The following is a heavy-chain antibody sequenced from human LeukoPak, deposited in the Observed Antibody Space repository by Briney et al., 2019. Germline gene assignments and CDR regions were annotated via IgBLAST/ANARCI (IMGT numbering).Heavy chain of an antibody. CDR1: GYTFTSYY. CDR2: INPGGGST. CDR3: ARDREWGPEDYYGG. V-gene: IGHV1-46*01. J-gene: IGHJ4*02. Sequence: GASVKVSWKASGYTFTSYYIHWVRQAPGQGLEWMGIINPGGGSTSYAQKFQGRVTMTRDTSTSTVYMELSSLRSEDTAVYYCARDREWGPEDYYGGWGQGTLVTVSS. D-gene: IGHD3-10*01.